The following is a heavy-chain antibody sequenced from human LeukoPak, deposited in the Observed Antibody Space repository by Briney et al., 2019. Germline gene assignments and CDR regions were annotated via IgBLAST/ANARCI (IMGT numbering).Heavy chain of an antibody. Sequence: SETLSLTCTVSGGSISSYYWSWIRQPPGKGLEWIGYIYYSGSTNYNPSLKSRVTIPVDTSKNQFSLKLSSVTAADTAVYYCARDSGQQLVPNYFYDYWGQGTLVTVSS. V-gene: IGHV4-59*01. CDR3: ARDSGQQLVPNYFYDY. CDR2: IYYSGST. J-gene: IGHJ4*02. D-gene: IGHD6-6*01. CDR1: GGSISSYY.